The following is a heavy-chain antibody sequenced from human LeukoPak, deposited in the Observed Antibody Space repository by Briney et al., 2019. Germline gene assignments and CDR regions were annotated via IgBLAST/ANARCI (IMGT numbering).Heavy chain of an antibody. CDR2: IYYSGST. D-gene: IGHD4-17*01. CDR1: GGSISSYY. J-gene: IGHJ2*01. CDR3: ARAFYGDYVWYFDL. V-gene: IGHV4-59*01. Sequence: PSETLSLTCTVSGGSISSYYWSWIRQPPGKRPEWIGYIYYSGSTNYNPSLKSRVTISVDTSKNQFSLKLSSVTAADTAVYYCARAFYGDYVWYFDLWGRGTLVTVSS.